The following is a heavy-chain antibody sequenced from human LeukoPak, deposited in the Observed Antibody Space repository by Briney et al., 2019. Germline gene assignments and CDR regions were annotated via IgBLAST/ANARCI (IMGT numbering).Heavy chain of an antibody. CDR2: IHYSGYT. CDR1: GGXISSSTYY. D-gene: IGHD6-13*01. CDR3: ARAKAAAGIDYFDY. Sequence: PSETLSLTCTVSGGXISSSTYYWGWIRQPPGKGLEWMGSIHYSGYTYYNPSLKSRVTISVDMSKNQFSLKLSSVTAADTAGYYCARAKAAAGIDYFDYWGQGTLVTVSS. J-gene: IGHJ4*02. V-gene: IGHV4-39*01.